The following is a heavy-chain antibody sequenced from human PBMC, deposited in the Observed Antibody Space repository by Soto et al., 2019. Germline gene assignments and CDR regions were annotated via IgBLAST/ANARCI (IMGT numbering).Heavy chain of an antibody. CDR1: GYSFTSYW. CDR3: ASPLGYSSGWYLTMDV. Sequence: PGESLKISCKGSGYSFTSYWISWVRQMPGKGLEWMGRIDPSDSYTNYSPSFQGHVTISADKSISTAYLQWSSLKASDTAMYYCASPLGYSSGWYLTMDVWGQGTTVTVSS. V-gene: IGHV5-10-1*01. CDR2: IDPSDSYT. D-gene: IGHD6-19*01. J-gene: IGHJ6*02.